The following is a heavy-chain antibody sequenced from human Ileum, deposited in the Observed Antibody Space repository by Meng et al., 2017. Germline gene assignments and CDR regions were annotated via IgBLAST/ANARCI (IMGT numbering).Heavy chain of an antibody. V-gene: IGHV3-15*04. CDR1: GFSFSNAW. D-gene: IGHD4-17*01. CDR2: IESETRGLTT. CDR3: TTEGLRCHNN. Sequence: EVQLVEPGGGLVKSGGSLRLSCVASGFSFSNAWLSWVRQVPGKGLEWVGRIESETRGLTTYYAAPVKGRFSISRDDSKNALYLQMNSLKTEDSAIYYCTTEGLRCHNNWGQGTLVTVSS. J-gene: IGHJ4*02.